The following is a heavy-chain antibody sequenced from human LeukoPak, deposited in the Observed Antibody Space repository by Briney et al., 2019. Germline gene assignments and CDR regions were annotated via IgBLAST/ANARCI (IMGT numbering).Heavy chain of an antibody. CDR3: ARADYHDSSGYYPFDY. Sequence: PSETLSLTCTVSGGSISSYYWSWIRQPPGKGLEWIGYIYYSGSTNYNPSLKSRVTISVDTSKNQFSLKLSSVTAADTAVYYCARADYHDSSGYYPFDYWGQGTLVTVSS. D-gene: IGHD3-22*01. V-gene: IGHV4-59*01. CDR1: GGSISSYY. CDR2: IYYSGST. J-gene: IGHJ4*02.